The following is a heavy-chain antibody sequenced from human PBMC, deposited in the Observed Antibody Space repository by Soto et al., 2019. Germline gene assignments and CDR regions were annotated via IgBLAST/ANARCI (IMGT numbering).Heavy chain of an antibody. CDR3: ARVYGDYLDY. D-gene: IGHD4-17*01. J-gene: IGHJ4*02. Sequence: SETLSLTCAVSGGSISSGGYFWSWIRQPPGKGLEWIGYIYHSGSTYYNPSPKSRVSISVDRSKNQFSLKLSSVTAADTAVYYCARVYGDYLDYWGQGTLVTVSS. V-gene: IGHV4-30-2*01. CDR1: GGSISSGGYF. CDR2: IYHSGST.